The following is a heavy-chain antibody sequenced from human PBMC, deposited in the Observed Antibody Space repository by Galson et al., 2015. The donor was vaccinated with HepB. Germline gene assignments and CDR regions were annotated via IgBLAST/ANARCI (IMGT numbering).Heavy chain of an antibody. D-gene: IGHD3-22*01. CDR2: IIPISGTS. CDR3: ARGEKYDSSREYDYYYYMGV. Sequence: SVKVSCKASGGTFNSYTVSWVRQAPGQGLEWMGGIIPISGTSTYAQKFQARVTITADESTSTVYMELSRLRSEDTAVYYCARGEKYDSSREYDYYYYMGVWGEGTSVTVSS. V-gene: IGHV1-69*13. CDR1: GGTFNSYT. J-gene: IGHJ6*03.